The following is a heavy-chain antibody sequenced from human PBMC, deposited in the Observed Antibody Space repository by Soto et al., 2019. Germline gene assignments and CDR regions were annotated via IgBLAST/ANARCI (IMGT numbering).Heavy chain of an antibody. CDR2: ISGSGGST. V-gene: IGHV3-23*01. CDR1: GFTFSSYA. CDR3: ASMYYDFWSGPNWFDP. J-gene: IGHJ5*02. Sequence: EVRLLESGGGLVQPGGSLRLSCAVSGFTFSSYAMSWVRQAPGKGLEWVSAISGSGGSTYYADSVKGRFTISRDNSKNTLYLQMNSLRAEDTAVYYCASMYYDFWSGPNWFDPWGQGTLVTVSS. D-gene: IGHD3-3*01.